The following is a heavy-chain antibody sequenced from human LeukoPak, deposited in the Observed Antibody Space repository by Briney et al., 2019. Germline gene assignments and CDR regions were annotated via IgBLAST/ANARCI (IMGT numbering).Heavy chain of an antibody. V-gene: IGHV3-33*01. CDR2: IWYDGSNT. CDR3: ARDKTYYYGSGPSYYGMDV. D-gene: IGHD3-10*01. CDR1: GFTFSSYG. J-gene: IGHJ6*02. Sequence: GGSLRLSCAASGFTFSSYGMHWVRQAPGKGLEWVAIIWYDGSNTYYGDSVKGRFTISRDNAKNSLYLQMNSLRAEDTAVYYCARDKTYYYGSGPSYYGMDVWGQGTTVTVSS.